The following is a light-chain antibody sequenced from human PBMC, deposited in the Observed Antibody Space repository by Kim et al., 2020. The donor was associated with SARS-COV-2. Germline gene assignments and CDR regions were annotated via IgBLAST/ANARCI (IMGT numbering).Light chain of an antibody. Sequence: LSPGERATLACRASQSVSSYLAWYQQKLGQAPRLLIYDASNRAAGTPARFSGSGSGTDFTLTISSLEPEDCAVYYCQQRGNWPLTFGQGTKVDIK. CDR3: QQRGNWPLT. J-gene: IGKJ1*01. V-gene: IGKV3-11*01. CDR1: QSVSSY. CDR2: DAS.